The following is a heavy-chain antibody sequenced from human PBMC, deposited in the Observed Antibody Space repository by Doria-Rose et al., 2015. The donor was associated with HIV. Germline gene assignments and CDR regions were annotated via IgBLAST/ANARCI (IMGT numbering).Heavy chain of an antibody. CDR3: ARIKSSRWYHKYYFDF. J-gene: IGHJ4*02. CDR2: IFSDDER. Sequence: SSPVLVKPTETLTLTCTVSGVSLSSPGMGVSWIRQPPGKALEWLAIIFSDDERSYKTSLKSRLTISRGTSKSQVVLTMTDMDPVDTATYYCARIKSSRWYHKYYFDFWGQGTLVIVSA. V-gene: IGHV2-26*01. D-gene: IGHD6-13*01. CDR1: GVSLSSPGMG.